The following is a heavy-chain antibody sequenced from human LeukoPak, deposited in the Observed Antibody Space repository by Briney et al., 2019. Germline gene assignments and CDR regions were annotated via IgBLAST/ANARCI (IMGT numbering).Heavy chain of an antibody. D-gene: IGHD2-2*01. CDR2: IYYSGST. J-gene: IGHJ2*01. CDR3: ARQGSVPAAPYWYFDL. Sequence: PSETLSLTCTVSGGSISSYYWSWIRQPPGKGLEWIGYIYYSGSTNYNPSLKSRVTISVDTSKNQFSLKLSSVTAADTAVYYCARQGSVPAAPYWYFDLWGRGTLVTVSS. V-gene: IGHV4-59*01. CDR1: GGSISSYY.